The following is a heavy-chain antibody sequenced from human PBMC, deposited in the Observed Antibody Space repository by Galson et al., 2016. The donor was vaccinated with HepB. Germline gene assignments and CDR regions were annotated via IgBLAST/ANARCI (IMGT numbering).Heavy chain of an antibody. V-gene: IGHV5-51*01. CDR1: GYSFTSYW. CDR3: ARSRGLRRSYFYAMDG. J-gene: IGHJ6*02. D-gene: IGHD3-16*02. CDR2: IYPGDSDT. Sequence: QSGAEVKKPGDSLQTSCKGSGYSFTSYWIGWVRQMPGKGLEWMGAIYPGDSDTRYSPSFQGQVTMSADKSISTAYLQWSSLKASDTAIYYCARSRGLRRSYFYAMDGWGQGTTVTVSS.